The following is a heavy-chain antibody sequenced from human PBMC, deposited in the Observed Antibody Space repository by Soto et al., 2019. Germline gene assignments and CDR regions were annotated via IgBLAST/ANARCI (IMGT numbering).Heavy chain of an antibody. CDR3: ARTLVITIFGVVNPPRWFDP. CDR1: GGSISSGGYY. V-gene: IGHV4-61*08. J-gene: IGHJ5*02. D-gene: IGHD3-3*01. CDR2: IYYSGST. Sequence: SETLSLTCTVSGGSISSGGYYWSWIRQPPGKGLEWIGYIYYSGSTNYNPSLKSRVTISVDTSKNQFSLKLSSVTAADTAVYYCARTLVITIFGVVNPPRWFDPWGQGTLVTVSS.